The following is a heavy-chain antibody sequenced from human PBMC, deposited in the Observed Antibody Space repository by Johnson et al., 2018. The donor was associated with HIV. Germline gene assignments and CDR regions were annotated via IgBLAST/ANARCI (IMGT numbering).Heavy chain of an antibody. J-gene: IGHJ3*02. D-gene: IGHD5-12*01. Sequence: VQLVESGGGLVQPGGSLRLSCAASGFTVSSNYMSWVRQAPGKGLEWVSVIYSGGSTYYADSVKGIFTIPRDKSKNTWYLEMNRPRAEDTAVYYCARTLRPGPDTFDIWGQATMVTVS. CDR3: ARTLRPGPDTFDI. CDR2: IYSGGST. V-gene: IGHV3-66*01. CDR1: GFTVSSNY.